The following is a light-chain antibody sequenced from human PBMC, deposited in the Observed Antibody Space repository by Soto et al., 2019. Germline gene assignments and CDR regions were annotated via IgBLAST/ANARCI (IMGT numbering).Light chain of an antibody. CDR3: QQYYTYPVT. Sequence: DIQMTQSPSTLSASVGDRVTITCRASQSIGSCLAWYQQKPGKAPKLLIYKASTLESGVPSRFSGSGSGTELTLTISSLQPDDFATYHCQQYYTYPVTFGQGTKVEIK. CDR1: QSIGSC. CDR2: KAS. J-gene: IGKJ1*01. V-gene: IGKV1-5*03.